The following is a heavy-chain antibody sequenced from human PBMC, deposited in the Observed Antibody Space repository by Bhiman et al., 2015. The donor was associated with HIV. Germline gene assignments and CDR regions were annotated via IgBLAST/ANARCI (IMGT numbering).Heavy chain of an antibody. D-gene: IGHD3-22*01. J-gene: IGHJ3*02. Sequence: EVQLVESGGGLVQPGRSLRLSCAASGFTFDDYAMHWVLQAPGKGLEWVSGISWNSGNMGYADSVKGRFTISRDSAKNSLYLQMNSLRPEDTALYYCAKDQSHFYDTFLGDAYDIWGQGTMVTVSS. V-gene: IGHV3-9*01. CDR3: AKDQSHFYDTFLGDAYDI. CDR1: GFTFDDYA. CDR2: ISWNSGNM.